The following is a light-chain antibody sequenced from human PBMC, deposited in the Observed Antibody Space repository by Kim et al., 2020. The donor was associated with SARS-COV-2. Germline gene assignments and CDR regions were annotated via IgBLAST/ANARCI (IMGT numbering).Light chain of an antibody. Sequence: AQGKTARSTCGGNNSGSKSVHWYQKKPGQAPGLVIYYDSDRPSGIPERFSGSNSGNTATLTISRVEAGDEADYYCQVWDSSSDHPVFGGGTQLTVL. J-gene: IGLJ2*01. CDR2: YDS. CDR1: NSGSKS. CDR3: QVWDSSSDHPV. V-gene: IGLV3-21*04.